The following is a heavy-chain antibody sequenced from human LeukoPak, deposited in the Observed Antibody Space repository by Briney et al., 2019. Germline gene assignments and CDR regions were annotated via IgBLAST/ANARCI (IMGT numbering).Heavy chain of an antibody. J-gene: IGHJ4*02. CDR1: GVSITSDTYY. CDR2: ILHSGST. CDR3: ARTRDFWSAYFDY. Sequence: SQTLSLTCAVSGVSITSDTYYWSWIRQPPGKGLEWIGYILHSGSTYHNPSLKSRVTISIDTSKSQFSLKLRSVTAADTAVYFCARTRDFWSAYFDYWGQGTLVTVSS. V-gene: IGHV4-30-2*01. D-gene: IGHD3-3*01.